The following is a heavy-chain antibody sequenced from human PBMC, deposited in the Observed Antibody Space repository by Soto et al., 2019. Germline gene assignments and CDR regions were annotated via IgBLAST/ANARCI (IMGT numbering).Heavy chain of an antibody. CDR1: GFNFGAYG. CDR3: ANARRDGYTTCSRCYGVDV. J-gene: IGHJ6*02. CDR2: ISHDGTKT. Sequence: QVQLVESGGGVVQPGTSLRLACAASGFNFGAYGMHWVRQAPGKGLEWVAVISHDGTKTYYSDSVKGRFTVSRDNSKNMLYVQMVSLRPDDTAVYSCANARRDGYTTCSRCYGVDVWGQGTTVTVSS. D-gene: IGHD5-18*01. V-gene: IGHV3-30*18.